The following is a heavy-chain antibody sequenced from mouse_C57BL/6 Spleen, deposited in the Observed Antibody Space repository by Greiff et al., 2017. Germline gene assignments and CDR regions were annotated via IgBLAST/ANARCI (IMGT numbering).Heavy chain of an antibody. Sequence: QVQLQQSDAELVKPGASVKISCKVSGYTFTDHTINWMKQRPEQGLEWIGYIYPRDGSTKYNEKLKGKSTLTADKSSSTAYMQPNSLTSEDSAVYFCASPYYYGSRYFDYWGQGTTLTVSS. J-gene: IGHJ2*01. CDR3: ASPYYYGSRYFDY. V-gene: IGHV1-78*01. CDR2: IYPRDGST. CDR1: GYTFTDHT. D-gene: IGHD1-1*01.